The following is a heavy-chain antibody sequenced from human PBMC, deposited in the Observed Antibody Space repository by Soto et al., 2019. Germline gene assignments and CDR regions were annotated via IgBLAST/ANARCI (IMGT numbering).Heavy chain of an antibody. CDR2: VYYTGST. V-gene: IGHV4-59*01. J-gene: IGHJ4*02. CDR1: GDSISTFY. D-gene: IGHD3-22*01. CDR3: ARGSTVRNYADDSSDYFYFFDY. Sequence: SETLSLTCTVSGDSISTFYWGWMRQSPGKELERIGYVYYTGSTNYNPSLKSRVTISVDRSKNQFSLKLTSANAADTAVYYCARGSTVRNYADDSSDYFYFFDYWGQGTQVTVSS.